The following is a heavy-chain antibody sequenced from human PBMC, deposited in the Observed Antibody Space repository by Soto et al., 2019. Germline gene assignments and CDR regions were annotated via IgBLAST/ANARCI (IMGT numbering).Heavy chain of an antibody. CDR2: ISSSGSTI. CDR3: ASHSGSYVYDY. CDR1: GFTFSSYE. Sequence: GGSLRLSCAASGFTFSSYEMNWVRQAPGKGLEWVSYISSSGSTIYYADSVKGRFTISRDNAKNSLYLQMNSLRAEDTAVYYCASHSGSYVYDYWGQGTLVTVSS. J-gene: IGHJ4*02. V-gene: IGHV3-48*03. D-gene: IGHD1-26*01.